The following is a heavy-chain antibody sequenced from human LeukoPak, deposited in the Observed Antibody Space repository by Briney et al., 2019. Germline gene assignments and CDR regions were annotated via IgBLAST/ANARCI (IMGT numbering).Heavy chain of an antibody. D-gene: IGHD1-26*01. J-gene: IGHJ4*02. CDR1: GFTFSSYS. Sequence: GGSLRLSCAASGFTFSSYSMNWVRQAPGKGLEWVSSISSSSSYIYYADSVKGRFTISRDNAKNSLYLQMNSLRAEDTAVYYCAREGRDGSPFDYWGQGTLVTVSS. CDR3: AREGRDGSPFDY. CDR2: ISSSSSYI. V-gene: IGHV3-21*04.